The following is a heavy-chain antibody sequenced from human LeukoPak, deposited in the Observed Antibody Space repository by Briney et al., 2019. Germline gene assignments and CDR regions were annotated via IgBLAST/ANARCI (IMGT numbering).Heavy chain of an antibody. CDR1: GYTFTSYG. V-gene: IGHV1-18*01. D-gene: IGHD1-26*01. Sequence: GASVKVSCKASGYTFTSYGISWVRQAPGQGLEWMGWISVYNGHTNYAQKLQGRVTMTTDTSTSTAYMELRSLRSDDTAVYYCARGGRWELPRPYAFDIWGQGTVVTVSS. CDR2: ISVYNGHT. J-gene: IGHJ3*02. CDR3: ARGGRWELPRPYAFDI.